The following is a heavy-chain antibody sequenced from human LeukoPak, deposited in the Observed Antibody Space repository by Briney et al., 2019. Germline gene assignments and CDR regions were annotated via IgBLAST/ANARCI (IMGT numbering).Heavy chain of an antibody. J-gene: IGHJ6*03. CDR1: GDSISTYY. V-gene: IGHV4-59*08. CDR3: ATGTGHYYYYYYMDV. D-gene: IGHD1-1*01. CDR2: IYNSGST. Sequence: SETLSLTCTVSGDSISTYYWSWIRKPPGKGLEWIGHIYNSGSTNYSPSLKSRVTISVDTSKNQFSLKLSSVTAADTAIYYCATGTGHYYYYYYMDVWGKGTTVTVSS.